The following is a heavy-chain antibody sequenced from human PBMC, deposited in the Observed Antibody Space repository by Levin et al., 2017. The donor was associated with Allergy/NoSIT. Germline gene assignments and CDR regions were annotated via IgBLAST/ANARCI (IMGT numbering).Heavy chain of an antibody. V-gene: IGHV4-39*01. Sequence: GSLRLSCTVSGGSISTSSYYWGWIRQPPGKGLEWIGSIYYSGSTYYSPSLKSRVTISVDTSKNQFSLKLSSVTAADTAVYYCARQAISKPFDYWGQGTLVTVSS. D-gene: IGHD3-3*01. CDR2: IYYSGST. CDR3: ARQAISKPFDY. CDR1: GGSISTSSYY. J-gene: IGHJ4*02.